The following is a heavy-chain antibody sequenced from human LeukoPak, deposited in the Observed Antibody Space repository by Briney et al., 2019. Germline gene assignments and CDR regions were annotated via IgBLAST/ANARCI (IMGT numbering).Heavy chain of an antibody. Sequence: GGSLRLSCAASGFTFSGSAVHWVRQASGKGLEWVGRIRSKANSYATAYAASVKGRFTISRDDSKNTAYLQMNSLKTEDTAVYYCTRQVITMVRGPILPLDYWGQGTLVTVSS. CDR3: TRQVITMVRGPILPLDY. D-gene: IGHD3-10*01. J-gene: IGHJ4*02. CDR2: IRSKANSYAT. V-gene: IGHV3-73*01. CDR1: GFTFSGSA.